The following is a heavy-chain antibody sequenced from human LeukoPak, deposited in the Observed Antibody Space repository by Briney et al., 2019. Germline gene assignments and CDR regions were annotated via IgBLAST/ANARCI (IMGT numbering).Heavy chain of an antibody. J-gene: IGHJ6*03. CDR3: ARTMVRGVPLYYYYYYYMDV. CDR2: IYSSGST. CDR1: GASVSGSPYY. D-gene: IGHD3-10*01. V-gene: IGHV4-39*07. Sequence: SETLSLTCTVSGASVSGSPYYWGWIRQPPGKGLEWIGSIYSSGSTYYNASLQSRVTISIETSKNQFSLKLSSVTAADTAVYYCARTMVRGVPLYYYYYYYMDVWGKGTTVTISS.